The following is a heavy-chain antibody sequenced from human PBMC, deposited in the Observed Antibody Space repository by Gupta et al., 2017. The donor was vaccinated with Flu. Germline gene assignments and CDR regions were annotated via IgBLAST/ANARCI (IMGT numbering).Heavy chain of an antibody. V-gene: IGHV1-2*06. Sequence: FSDYYMHWVRQAPGQGLEWMGRINPNSGGTNYAQKFQGRVTMTRDTSISTVYMELRRLRSDDTAVYYCAHRLYCSSTSCTNDAFDIWGQGTMVTVSS. D-gene: IGHD2-2*01. CDR1: FSDYY. CDR3: AHRLYCSSTSCTNDAFDI. CDR2: INPNSGGT. J-gene: IGHJ3*02.